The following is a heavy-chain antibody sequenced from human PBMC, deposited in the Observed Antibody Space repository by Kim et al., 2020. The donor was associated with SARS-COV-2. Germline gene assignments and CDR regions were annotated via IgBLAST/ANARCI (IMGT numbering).Heavy chain of an antibody. D-gene: IGHD2-15*01. V-gene: IGHV1-69*06. J-gene: IGHJ3*02. Sequence: SVKVSCKASGGAFSGYALHWVRQVPGRGLEWMGGFIPMSGTANYAQNFQDRVTMTADISTTTAYMELSSLRSEDTAIYYCARPIIAASHTFPANDAFDI. CDR3: ARPIIAASHTFPANDAFDI. CDR1: GGAFSGYA. CDR2: FIPMSGTA.